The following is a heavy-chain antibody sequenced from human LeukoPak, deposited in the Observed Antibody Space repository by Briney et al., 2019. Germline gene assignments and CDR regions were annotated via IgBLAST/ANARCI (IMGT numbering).Heavy chain of an antibody. D-gene: IGHD3-22*01. CDR1: GFTFSTSD. CDR3: ARADKGGYYDY. J-gene: IGHJ4*02. Sequence: PGGSLRLSCAASGFTFSTSDMHWVRQAAGKSLEWVSAIGTSADTYYPGSVKGRLTISRENAKNSLYLQMNSLRAGDTAVYYCARADKGGYYDYWGQGTLVTVSS. CDR2: IGTSADT. V-gene: IGHV3-13*01.